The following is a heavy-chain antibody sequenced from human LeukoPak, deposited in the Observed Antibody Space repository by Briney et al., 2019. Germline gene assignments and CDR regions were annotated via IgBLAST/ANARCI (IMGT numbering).Heavy chain of an antibody. CDR1: GFTFSSYA. D-gene: IGHD6-6*01. CDR3: AKRIAARPLLCFDY. J-gene: IGHJ4*02. Sequence: GGSLRLSCAASGFTFSSYAMSWIPQAPGKGLKRVSFISGSGSSTYYADSVKGRFTISRDNSKNTLYLQMNSLRAEDTAVYYCAKRIAARPLLCFDYWGQGTLVTVSS. V-gene: IGHV3-23*01. CDR2: ISGSGSST.